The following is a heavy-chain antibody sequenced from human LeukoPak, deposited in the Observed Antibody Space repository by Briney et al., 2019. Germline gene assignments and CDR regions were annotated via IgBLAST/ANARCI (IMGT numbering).Heavy chain of an antibody. CDR3: ARHGMRGYCSGGSCYFNWFDP. Sequence: GESLKISCKGSGYSFTSYWIGWVRQMPGEGLEWMGIIYPGDSDTRYSPSFQGRVTISADKSISTAYLQWSSLKASDTAMYYCARHGMRGYCSGGSCYFNWFDPWGQGTLVTVSS. D-gene: IGHD2-15*01. J-gene: IGHJ5*02. CDR1: GYSFTSYW. CDR2: IYPGDSDT. V-gene: IGHV5-51*01.